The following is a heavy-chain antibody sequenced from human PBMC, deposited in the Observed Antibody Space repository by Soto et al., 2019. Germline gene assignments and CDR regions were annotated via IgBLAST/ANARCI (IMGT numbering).Heavy chain of an antibody. CDR1: GFTFSSYW. J-gene: IGHJ4*02. CDR2: INSDGSST. CDR3: ASHIVVVSATRSVDY. Sequence: EVQLVESGGGLVQPGGSLRLSCAASGFTFSSYWMHWVRQAPGKGLVWVSRINSDGSSTYYADSVKGRFTISRDNAKNTVYMQMNSLRAAGTAVYYCASHIVVVSATRSVDYWGQGTLVTVSS. V-gene: IGHV3-74*01. D-gene: IGHD2-21*01.